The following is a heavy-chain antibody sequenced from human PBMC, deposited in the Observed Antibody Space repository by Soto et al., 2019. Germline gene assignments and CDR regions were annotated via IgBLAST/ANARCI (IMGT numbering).Heavy chain of an antibody. Sequence: PSETLSLTCTVSGASISGGDYHWSWIRQSPAKGLAWIGFIDYTGSTSYNPSLMSRVVISLETSRNQFSLRLTSVIAADTAVYYSARDFGFSGNSGGFDPWAQGTLVTVSS. CDR1: GASISGGDYH. D-gene: IGHD2-21*02. CDR2: IDYTGST. CDR3: ARDFGFSGNSGGFDP. J-gene: IGHJ5*02. V-gene: IGHV4-30-4*01.